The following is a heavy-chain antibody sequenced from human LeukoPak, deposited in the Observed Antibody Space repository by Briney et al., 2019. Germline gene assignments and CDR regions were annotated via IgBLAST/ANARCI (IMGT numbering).Heavy chain of an antibody. CDR2: ISGSGGST. J-gene: IGHJ3*02. Sequence: GGSLRLSCAASGFTFSSYAMSWVRQAPGKGLEWVSAISGSGGSTYYADSVKGRFTISRDNSKNTLYLQMNSLRAEDTAVYYCARDLYYDLVEWGAFDIWGQGTMVTISS. CDR1: GFTFSSYA. D-gene: IGHD3-22*01. V-gene: IGHV3-23*01. CDR3: ARDLYYDLVEWGAFDI.